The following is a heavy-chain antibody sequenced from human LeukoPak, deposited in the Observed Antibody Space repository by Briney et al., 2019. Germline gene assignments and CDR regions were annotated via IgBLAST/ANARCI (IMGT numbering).Heavy chain of an antibody. Sequence: GGSLRLSCTASGFTFRNYAMTWVRQAPGKGLEWVSTISGSGGTTYYADSVQGRLSISRDNSKNTLSLQMNSLRAEDTAVYYCAKPSSIVIVPTALQRSLDYWGQGALVTVFS. CDR3: AKPSSIVIVPTALQRSLDY. D-gene: IGHD2/OR15-2a*01. V-gene: IGHV3-23*01. J-gene: IGHJ4*02. CDR2: ISGSGGTT. CDR1: GFTFRNYA.